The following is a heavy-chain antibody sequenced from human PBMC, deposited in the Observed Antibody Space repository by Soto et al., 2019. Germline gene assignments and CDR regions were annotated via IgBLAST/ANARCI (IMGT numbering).Heavy chain of an antibody. Sequence: GGSLRLSCAASGFTFSSYSMNWVRQAPGKGLEWVSSISSSSSYIYYADSVKGRFTISRDNAKNSLYLQMNSLRAEDTAVYYCARDLRETYYYGSGSSLGGQGTLVTVSS. CDR1: GFTFSSYS. CDR2: ISSSSSYI. V-gene: IGHV3-21*01. J-gene: IGHJ4*02. CDR3: ARDLRETYYYGSGSSL. D-gene: IGHD3-10*01.